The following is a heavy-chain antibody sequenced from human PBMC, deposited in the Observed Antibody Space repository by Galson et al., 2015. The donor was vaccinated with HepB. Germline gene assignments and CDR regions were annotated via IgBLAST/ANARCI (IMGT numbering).Heavy chain of an antibody. J-gene: IGHJ3*02. V-gene: IGHV1-46*01. Sequence: SVKVSCKASGYTFTNYYIHWVRQAPGQGLEWMGIINPDSGTTTYAQKFQGRVSMTRHTSATIVYMELSSLRSEDTAVYYCARKGSGWAFDIWGQGTMVTVSS. D-gene: IGHD1-1*01. CDR3: ARKGSGWAFDI. CDR2: INPDSGTT. CDR1: GYTFTNYY.